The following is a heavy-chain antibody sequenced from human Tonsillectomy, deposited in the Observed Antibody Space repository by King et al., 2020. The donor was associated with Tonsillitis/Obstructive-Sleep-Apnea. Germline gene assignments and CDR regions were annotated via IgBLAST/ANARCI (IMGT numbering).Heavy chain of an antibody. D-gene: IGHD2-15*01. Sequence: VQLVQSGGTLIQPGGSLRLSCAASGFTVSSNYMTWVRQAPGKGLEWGSIICTGGTTYYADSVKGRFTISRDNSKNTLYLQMNILTTEDTALYYCARGGEVVAAIRGAFDIWGHGTLVTVSS. CDR1: GFTVSSNY. J-gene: IGHJ3*02. CDR2: ICTGGTT. CDR3: ARGGEVVAAIRGAFDI. V-gene: IGHV3-53*01.